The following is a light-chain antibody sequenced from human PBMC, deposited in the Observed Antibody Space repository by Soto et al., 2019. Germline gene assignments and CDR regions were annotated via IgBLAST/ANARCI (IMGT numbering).Light chain of an antibody. J-gene: IGKJ3*01. Sequence: EIVLTQSPGTLSLSPGERATLSCRASQSVSSSYLAWYQQKPGQATRLLIYGASSRATGIPDRFSGSGSAADFTLTISILEPEDFAVYYCQQYGSSLFTFGPGTKVDIK. CDR3: QQYGSSLFT. V-gene: IGKV3-20*01. CDR2: GAS. CDR1: QSVSSSY.